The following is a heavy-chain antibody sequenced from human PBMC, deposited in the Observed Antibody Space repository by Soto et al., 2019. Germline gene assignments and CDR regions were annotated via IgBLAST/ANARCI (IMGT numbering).Heavy chain of an antibody. CDR2: ISSSSSYI. Sequence: GGSLRLSCAASGFTFSSYSMNWVRQAPGKGLEWVSSISSSSSYIYYADSVKGRFTISRDNAKNSLYLQMNSLRAEDTAVYYCARVGYCSSTSCQRPGYSYGPRKPYYYYYGMDVWGQGTTVTVSS. J-gene: IGHJ6*02. D-gene: IGHD2-2*01. CDR1: GFTFSSYS. V-gene: IGHV3-21*01. CDR3: ARVGYCSSTSCQRPGYSYGPRKPYYYYYGMDV.